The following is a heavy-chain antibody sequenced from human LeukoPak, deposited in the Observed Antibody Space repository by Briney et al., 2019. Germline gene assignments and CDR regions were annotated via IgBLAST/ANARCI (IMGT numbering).Heavy chain of an antibody. V-gene: IGHV4-39*07. CDR1: GGSISSSSHY. Sequence: SETLSLTCIVSGGSISSSSHYWGWIRQAPGKGLEWNGSFYYSGSTDYNPSLKSRVTISVDMSKNQFSLKLSSVTAADTAVYYCARVRGYYDSSSSYWGYYDSSGSYYFDNWGQGTLVTVSS. D-gene: IGHD3-22*01. CDR2: FYYSGST. CDR3: ARVRGYYDSSSSYWGYYDSSGSYYFDN. J-gene: IGHJ4*02.